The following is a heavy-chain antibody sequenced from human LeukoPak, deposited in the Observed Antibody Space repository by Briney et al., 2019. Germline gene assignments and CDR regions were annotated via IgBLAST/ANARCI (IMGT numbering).Heavy chain of an antibody. Sequence: ASVKVSCKASGCTFTGYYMHWVRQAPGQGLEWMGWINPNSGGTNYAQKFQGRVTMTTDTSTSTAYMELRSLRSDDTAVYYCARDPVVVPAAILSDAFDIWGQGTMVTVSS. J-gene: IGHJ3*02. CDR1: GCTFTGYY. V-gene: IGHV1-2*02. CDR2: INPNSGGT. CDR3: ARDPVVVPAAILSDAFDI. D-gene: IGHD2-2*01.